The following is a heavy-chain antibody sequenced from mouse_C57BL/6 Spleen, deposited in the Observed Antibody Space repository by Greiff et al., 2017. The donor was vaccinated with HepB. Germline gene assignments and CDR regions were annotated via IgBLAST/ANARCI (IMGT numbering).Heavy chain of an antibody. Sequence: EVQGVESGGGLVKPGGSLKLSCAASGFTFSSYAMSWVRQTPEKRLEWVATISDGGSYTYYPDNVKGRFTISRDNAKNNLYLQMSHLKSEDTAMYYCARINYGDYYAMDYWGQGTSVTVSS. V-gene: IGHV5-4*01. D-gene: IGHD1-1*01. CDR3: ARINYGDYYAMDY. CDR1: GFTFSSYA. J-gene: IGHJ4*01. CDR2: ISDGGSYT.